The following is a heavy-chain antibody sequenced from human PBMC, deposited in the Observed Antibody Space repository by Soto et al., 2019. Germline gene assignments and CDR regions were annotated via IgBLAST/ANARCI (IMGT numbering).Heavy chain of an antibody. Sequence: EVQLLESGGGLVQPGGSLRLSCAASGFTFNNYAMTWVRQAPGKGLEWVSAISGGGDTTSDADSVKGRFTVSRDGSKNSLYLQMSSLRAAHTALYYCTKGRVGSGSLTPRVDFWGQGTLVTVSS. D-gene: IGHD3-10*01. CDR3: TKGRVGSGSLTPRVDF. CDR2: ISGGGDTT. V-gene: IGHV3-23*01. J-gene: IGHJ4*02. CDR1: GFTFNNYA.